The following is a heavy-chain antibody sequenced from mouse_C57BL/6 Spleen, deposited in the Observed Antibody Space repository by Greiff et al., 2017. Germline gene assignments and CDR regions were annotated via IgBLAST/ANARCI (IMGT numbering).Heavy chain of an antibody. Sequence: DVMLVESGEGLVKPGGSLKLSCAASGFTFSSYAMSWVRQTPEKRLEWVAYISSGGDYIYYADTVKGRFTISRDNARNTLYLQMSSLKSEDTAMYYCTRYDYDKDAMDYWGQGTSVTVSS. CDR2: ISSGGDYI. J-gene: IGHJ4*01. CDR3: TRYDYDKDAMDY. V-gene: IGHV5-9-1*02. D-gene: IGHD2-4*01. CDR1: GFTFSSYA.